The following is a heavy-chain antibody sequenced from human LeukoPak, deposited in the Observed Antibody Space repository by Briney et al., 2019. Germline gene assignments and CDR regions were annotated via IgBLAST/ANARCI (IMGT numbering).Heavy chain of an antibody. V-gene: IGHV3-21*01. D-gene: IGHD5-12*01. Sequence: GGSLRLSCAASGFTFSSYSMNWVRQAPGKGLEWVSSISSSSSYIYYADSVKGRFTISRDNAKNSLYLQMNSLRAEDTAVYYCARDRKNSGMVAIYSYYYYMDVWGKGTTVTVSS. CDR1: GFTFSSYS. CDR2: ISSSSSYI. CDR3: ARDRKNSGMVAIYSYYYYMDV. J-gene: IGHJ6*03.